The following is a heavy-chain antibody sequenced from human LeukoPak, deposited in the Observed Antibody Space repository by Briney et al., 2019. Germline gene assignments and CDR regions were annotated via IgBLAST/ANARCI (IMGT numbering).Heavy chain of an antibody. J-gene: IGHJ4*02. V-gene: IGHV4-38-2*02. Sequence: SETLSLTCTVPGYSISSGYYWGWIRQPPGKGLEWIGSIYHSGSTYYNPSLKSRVTISVDTSKNQFSLKLSSVTAADTAVYYCARLPHYGPFDYWGQGTLVTVSS. CDR1: GYSISSGYY. CDR3: ARLPHYGPFDY. D-gene: IGHD3-10*01. CDR2: IYHSGST.